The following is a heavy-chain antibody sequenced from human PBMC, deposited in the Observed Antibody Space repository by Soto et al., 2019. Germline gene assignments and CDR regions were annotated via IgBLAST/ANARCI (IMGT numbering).Heavy chain of an antibody. J-gene: IGHJ4*02. V-gene: IGHV3-30*18. CDR3: VKEDGPNSHFDL. D-gene: IGHD2-8*01. CDR1: GFNFGISG. Sequence: QAQLVESGGGVVEPGRSLRLSCVASGFNFGISGMHWIRQAPGKGLELVAVTSYDEIYKYYRDSVKGRFTISRDNSRNTLYLQMDSLRPEDTAIYYCVKEDGPNSHFDLWGQGTLVTVSS. CDR2: TSYDEIYK.